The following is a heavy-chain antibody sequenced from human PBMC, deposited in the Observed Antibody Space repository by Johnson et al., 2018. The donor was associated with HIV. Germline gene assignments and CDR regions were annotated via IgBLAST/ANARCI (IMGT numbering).Heavy chain of an antibody. CDR1: GFTFSSYA. J-gene: IGHJ3*02. CDR2: ISYDGSNK. Sequence: QVQLVESGGGVVQPGRSLRLSCAASGFTFSSYAMHWVRQAPGKGLEWVAVISYDGSNKYYADSVKGRFTISRDNSKNTLYLQMNSLRAEDTAVYDCARDRGAFDIGGQGTMVTVSS. V-gene: IGHV3-30*04. CDR3: ARDRGAFDI.